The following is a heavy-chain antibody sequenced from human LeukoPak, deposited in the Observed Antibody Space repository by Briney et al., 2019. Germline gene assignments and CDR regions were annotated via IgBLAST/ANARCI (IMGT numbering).Heavy chain of an antibody. J-gene: IGHJ4*02. CDR1: GFTFSDYY. CDR3: AKDRRAVAGLYYFDY. D-gene: IGHD6-19*01. CDR2: IGTSGSSI. Sequence: PGGSLRLSCAASGFTFSDYYMSWIRQAPGKGLEWVSYIGTSGSSIYYADSVKGRFTISRDSSKNTLFLQMNSLRAEDTAVYYCAKDRRAVAGLYYFDYWGQGTLVTVSS. V-gene: IGHV3-11*04.